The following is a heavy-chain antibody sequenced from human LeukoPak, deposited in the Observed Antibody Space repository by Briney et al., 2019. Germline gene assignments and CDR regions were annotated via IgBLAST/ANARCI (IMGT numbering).Heavy chain of an antibody. Sequence: GGSLRLSCAASGFTFTSYSMNWVRQAPGKGLEWVSTISGSGGSTYYADSVKGRFTISRDNSKNTLYLQMNSLRAEDTAVYYCAKDLPYYDSSGYYGAFDIWGQGTMVTVSS. J-gene: IGHJ3*02. D-gene: IGHD3-22*01. CDR2: ISGSGGST. CDR3: AKDLPYYDSSGYYGAFDI. CDR1: GFTFTSYS. V-gene: IGHV3-23*01.